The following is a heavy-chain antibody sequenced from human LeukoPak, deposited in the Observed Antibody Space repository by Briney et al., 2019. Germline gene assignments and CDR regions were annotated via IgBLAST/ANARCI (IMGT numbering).Heavy chain of an antibody. CDR2: ISGSGGST. CDR3: AKDRRLAVAGSGKLIDY. V-gene: IGHV3-23*01. Sequence: GGSLRLSCAASGFTFSSYAMSWVRQAPGKGLEWVPSISGSGGSTYYADSVKGRFTISRDNSKNTLYLQMNSLRAEDTAVYYCAKDRRLAVAGSGKLIDYWGQGTLVTVSS. J-gene: IGHJ4*02. CDR1: GFTFSSYA. D-gene: IGHD6-19*01.